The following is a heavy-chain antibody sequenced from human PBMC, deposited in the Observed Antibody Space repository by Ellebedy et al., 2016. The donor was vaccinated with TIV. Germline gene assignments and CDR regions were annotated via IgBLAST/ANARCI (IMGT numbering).Heavy chain of an antibody. CDR1: GGSFSDYY. D-gene: IGHD1-7*01. Sequence: SETLSLXCAVSGGSFSDYYWSWIRQPPGEGLEWIGEINESGNTNYSPSLKGRVAMSVDTSKRHFSLQVNSVTAADTAIYFCARGPQTSTNWYFYFDYWGQGTPVTVSS. CDR2: INESGNT. J-gene: IGHJ4*02. V-gene: IGHV4-34*01. CDR3: ARGPQTSTNWYFYFDY.